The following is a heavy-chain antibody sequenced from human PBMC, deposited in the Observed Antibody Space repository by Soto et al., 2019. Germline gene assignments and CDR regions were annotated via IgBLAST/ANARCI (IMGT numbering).Heavy chain of an antibody. J-gene: IGHJ6*01. D-gene: IGHD6-6*01. CDR3: ARRRIAAAQHYYGMDV. CDR2: IIPIFGTA. Sequence: SVKVSFKASGGPFSSYAISWVRQAPGQGLEWMGGIIPIFGTANYAQKFQGRVTITADESTSTAYMELSSLRSEDTAVYYCARRRIAAAQHYYGMDVWGQGTTVTVSS. V-gene: IGHV1-69*13. CDR1: GGPFSSYA.